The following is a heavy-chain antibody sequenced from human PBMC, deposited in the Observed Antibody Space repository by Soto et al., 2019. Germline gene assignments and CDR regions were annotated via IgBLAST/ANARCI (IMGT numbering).Heavy chain of an antibody. CDR3: ATYWTGYVSASFPAY. CDR2: ISSDGINT. J-gene: IGHJ4*02. V-gene: IGHV3-30-3*01. D-gene: IGHD2-21*01. CDR1: GFDFSRHH. Sequence: PGGSLRLSCSVSGFDFSRHHMHWVRQAPGKGLEWVAIISSDGINTNYADSVKGRFTISRDNSKNTVYLQMDSLRSEDTAVYYCATYWTGYVSASFPAYWGPGTVLTVSS.